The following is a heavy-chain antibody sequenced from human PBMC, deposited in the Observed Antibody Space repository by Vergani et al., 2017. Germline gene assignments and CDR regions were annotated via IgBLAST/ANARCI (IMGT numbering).Heavy chain of an antibody. CDR2: ISYDGSNK. Sequence: QVHLVESGGGVVQPGRSLRLSCAASGFTFSSYGMHWVRQAPGKGLEWVAVISYDGSNKYYADSVKGRFTISRDNSKNTLYLQMNSLRAEDTAVYYCAKTPSRYCSGGSCYSIGRWGQGTLVTVSS. CDR1: GFTFSSYG. J-gene: IGHJ4*02. CDR3: AKTPSRYCSGGSCYSIGR. D-gene: IGHD2-15*01. V-gene: IGHV3-30*18.